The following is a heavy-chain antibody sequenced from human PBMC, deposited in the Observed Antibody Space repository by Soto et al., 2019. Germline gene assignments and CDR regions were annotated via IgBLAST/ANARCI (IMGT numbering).Heavy chain of an antibody. V-gene: IGHV4-30-4*01. J-gene: IGHJ4*02. CDR2: IYYSGST. D-gene: IGHD3-22*01. CDR1: GASISSGDYY. CDR3: ARASYDSSTYYLDY. Sequence: QVQLQESGPGLVKPSQTLSLTCTVSGASISSGDYYWTWIRQPPGKGLEWIGSIYYSGSTYYNPSLKSRVTISVDTSNNQFFLKLSSVTAADTAVYYCARASYDSSTYYLDYWGQGTLVTVS.